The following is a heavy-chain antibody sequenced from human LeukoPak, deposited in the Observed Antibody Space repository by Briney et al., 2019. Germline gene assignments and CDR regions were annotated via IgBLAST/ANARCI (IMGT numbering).Heavy chain of an antibody. CDR1: GFXVSTNY. D-gene: IGHD6-19*01. V-gene: IGHV3-66*01. CDR2: IYGGAIT. J-gene: IGHJ4*01. Sequence: GGSLRLSYAASGFXVSTNYITWVRQAPGKGLEWGSLIYGGAITYYADSVKGSFTISIDNSKNTLYLQMNSLRAEDTAVYYCARRTYGSGWYYFDFWGHGTLVTVSS. CDR3: ARRTYGSGWYYFDF.